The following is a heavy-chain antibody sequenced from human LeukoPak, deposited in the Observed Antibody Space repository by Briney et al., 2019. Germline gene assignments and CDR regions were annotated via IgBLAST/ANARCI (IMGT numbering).Heavy chain of an antibody. V-gene: IGHV3-66*02. CDR3: ARDGLDYDYVWGSYLPYYFDY. D-gene: IGHD3-16*02. J-gene: IGHJ4*02. CDR1: GFTVSSNY. CDR2: IYSGGST. Sequence: PGGSLRLSCAASGFTVSSNYMSWVRQAPGKGLEWVSVIYSGGSTYYADSVKGRFTISRDNSKNTLDLQMNSLRAEDTAVYYCARDGLDYDYVWGSYLPYYFDYWGQGTLVTVSS.